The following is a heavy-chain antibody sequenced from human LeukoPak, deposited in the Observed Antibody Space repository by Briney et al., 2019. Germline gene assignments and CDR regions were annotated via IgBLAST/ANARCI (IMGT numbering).Heavy chain of an antibody. J-gene: IGHJ4*02. CDR2: INPSGGST. V-gene: IGHV1-46*01. CDR1: GYTFTSYY. Sequence: ASVKVSCKASGYTFTSYYMHWVRQAPGQGLEWMGIINPSGGSTSYAQKFQGRVTMTRDTSTSTVYMELSSLRSEDTAVYYCVRDRHYYDSSGYYTSRYFDYWGQGTLVTVSS. CDR3: VRDRHYYDSSGYYTSRYFDY. D-gene: IGHD3-22*01.